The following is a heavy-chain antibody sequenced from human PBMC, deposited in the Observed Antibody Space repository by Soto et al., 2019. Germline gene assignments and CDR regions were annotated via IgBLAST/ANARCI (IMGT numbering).Heavy chain of an antibody. Sequence: EVQLLESGGGLVQPGGSLRLSCAASGFSFNSYVMRWVRQAPGKGLEWVSDVSPTGAGTNYADSVKGRFTISRDNSKNTLLLQMNSLRVEDSAVYYCARAHYLDSSAYYHHYYYGMDVWGQGTTVTVSS. CDR2: VSPTGAGT. J-gene: IGHJ6*02. V-gene: IGHV3-23*01. D-gene: IGHD3-22*01. CDR3: ARAHYLDSSAYYHHYYYGMDV. CDR1: GFSFNSYV.